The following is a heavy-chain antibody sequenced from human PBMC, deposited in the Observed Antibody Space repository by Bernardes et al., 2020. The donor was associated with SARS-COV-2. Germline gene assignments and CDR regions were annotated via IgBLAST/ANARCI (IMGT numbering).Heavy chain of an antibody. CDR3: AKDLQWLVRPNFDY. D-gene: IGHD6-19*01. V-gene: IGHV3-23*01. Sequence: SLMLSCAASGFTFRSYAMSWVRQAPGQGLEWVSAISGSGGSTYYADSVKGRFTISRDNSKNTLYLQMNSLRAEDTAVYYCAKDLQWLVRPNFDYWGQGTLVTVSS. J-gene: IGHJ4*02. CDR1: GFTFRSYA. CDR2: ISGSGGST.